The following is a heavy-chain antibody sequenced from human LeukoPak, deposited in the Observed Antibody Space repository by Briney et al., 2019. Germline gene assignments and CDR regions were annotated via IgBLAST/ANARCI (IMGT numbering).Heavy chain of an antibody. Sequence: SETLSLTCTVSGGSISSYYWSWIRQPPGKGLEWIGYIYYSGSTNYNPSLKSRVTISVDTSKNQFSLKLSSVTAADTAVYYCARLGYRQWLAPYYFDYWGQGTLVTVSS. V-gene: IGHV4-59*08. CDR2: IYYSGST. D-gene: IGHD6-19*01. CDR1: GGSISSYY. CDR3: ARLGYRQWLAPYYFDY. J-gene: IGHJ4*02.